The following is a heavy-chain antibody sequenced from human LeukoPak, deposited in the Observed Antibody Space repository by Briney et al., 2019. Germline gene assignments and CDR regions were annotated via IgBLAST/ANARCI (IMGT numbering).Heavy chain of an antibody. CDR3: ARAPRDSSSSNYMRRFDY. Sequence: SEALSLTCAVSGYSISSDNYWVWIRQPPGQGLEWTGGIYHSGSTYYNPSLKSRVTMSVDTSKNQFSLKLSSVTAADTAVYYCARAPRDSSSSNYMRRFDYWGQGTLVTVSS. J-gene: IGHJ4*02. V-gene: IGHV4-38-2*01. CDR2: IYHSGST. D-gene: IGHD3-22*01. CDR1: GYSISSDNY.